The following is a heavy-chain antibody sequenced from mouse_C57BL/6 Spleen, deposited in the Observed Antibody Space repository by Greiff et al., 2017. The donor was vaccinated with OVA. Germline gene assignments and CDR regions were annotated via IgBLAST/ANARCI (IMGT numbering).Heavy chain of an antibody. Sequence: VHLVESGAELVKPGASVKISCKASGYTFTDYYITWVKQRPGQGLEWIGKIGPVSGSTYYNEKFKGKSTLTADTSSSTAYMQLSSLTSEDSAVYVCARWKAYYSNYGEYFDVWGTGTTVTVSS. CDR3: ARWKAYYSNYGEYFDV. CDR1: GYTFTDYY. CDR2: IGPVSGST. D-gene: IGHD2-5*01. V-gene: IGHV1-77*01. J-gene: IGHJ1*03.